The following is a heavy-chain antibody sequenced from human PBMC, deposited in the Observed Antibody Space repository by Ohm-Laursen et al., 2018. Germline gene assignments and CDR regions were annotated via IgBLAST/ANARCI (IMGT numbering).Heavy chain of an antibody. J-gene: IGHJ4*02. CDR3: ARERSQEDFDY. CDR2: ISSSGSTI. CDR1: GFTFSDYY. V-gene: IGHV3-11*04. Sequence: SLRLSCAASGFTFSDYYMSWIRQAPGKGLEWVSYISSSGSTIYYADSVKGRFTISRDNAKNSLYLQINSLRDEDTAVYYCARERSQEDFDYWGQGTLVTVSS.